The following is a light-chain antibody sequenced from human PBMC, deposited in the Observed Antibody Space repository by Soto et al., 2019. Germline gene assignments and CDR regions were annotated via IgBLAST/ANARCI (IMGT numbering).Light chain of an antibody. CDR2: DVN. V-gene: IGLV2-11*01. Sequence: QSALTQPRSVSGSPGQSVTISCTGTSSDVGGYNYVSWYQQHPGKAPKPMIYDVNKRPSGVPDRFSGSKSGNTASLTISGLQAEDEADYYCCSYAGSDTYVFGDGTKLTVL. CDR3: CSYAGSDTYV. J-gene: IGLJ1*01. CDR1: SSDVGGYNY.